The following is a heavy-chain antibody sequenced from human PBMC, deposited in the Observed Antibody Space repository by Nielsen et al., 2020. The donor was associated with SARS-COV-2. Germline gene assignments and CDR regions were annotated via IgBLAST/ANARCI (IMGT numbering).Heavy chain of an antibody. J-gene: IGHJ3*02. CDR2: MSGSSSYI. V-gene: IGHV3-11*05. D-gene: IGHD6-13*01. Sequence: GESLKISCAASGFTFSDYYMSWIRQAPGKGLEWVAQMSGSSSYIHYADSVKGRYTISKDNAKNSLYLQMNSLKTEDTAVYYCARVNPISDSWFDAFQIWGQGTMVTVSS. CDR3: ARVNPISDSWFDAFQI. CDR1: GFTFSDYY.